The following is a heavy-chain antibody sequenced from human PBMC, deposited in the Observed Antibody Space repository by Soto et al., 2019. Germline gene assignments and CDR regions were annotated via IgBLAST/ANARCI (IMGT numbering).Heavy chain of an antibody. D-gene: IGHD6-6*01. Sequence: SQTLSLTCAISGDSVSSNSAAWNWIRQSPSRGLEWLGRTYYRSKWYNDYAVSVKSRITINPDTSKNQFSLQLNSVTPEDTAVYYCARASSIAARLLVYNWFDPWGQGXLVTVSS. J-gene: IGHJ5*02. CDR1: GDSVSSNSAA. CDR2: TYYRSKWYN. V-gene: IGHV6-1*01. CDR3: ARASSIAARLLVYNWFDP.